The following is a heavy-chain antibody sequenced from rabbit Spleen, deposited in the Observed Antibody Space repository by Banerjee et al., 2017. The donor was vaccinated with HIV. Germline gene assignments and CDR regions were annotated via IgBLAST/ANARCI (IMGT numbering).Heavy chain of an antibody. Sequence: QEQLVESGGGLVQPEGSLTLTCTASGFSFSSSYWICWVRQASGKGLEWIGCINTATGKDVYANWVNGRFTISRTSSTTVTLQMTSLAAADTATYFCARDLAGAIGWNFYLWGPGTLVTVS. CDR3: ARDLAGAIGWNFYL. CDR1: GFSFSSSYW. D-gene: IGHD4-1*01. CDR2: INTATGKD. V-gene: IGHV1S45*01. J-gene: IGHJ4*01.